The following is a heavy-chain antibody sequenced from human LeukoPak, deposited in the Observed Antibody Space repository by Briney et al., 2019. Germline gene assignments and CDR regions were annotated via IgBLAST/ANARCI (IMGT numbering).Heavy chain of an antibody. D-gene: IGHD3-22*01. J-gene: IGHJ3*02. CDR3: AKSLGYYDGSGEPLIAFDI. Sequence: PGGSLRLCCAASGLPFSICAMSWVRQAPGKGLEGVSAISGSGGNTYYADCVTSRFTNSRDNSKNTLYLQINSLRAEDTAVYYCAKSLGYYDGSGEPLIAFDIWGQGTMVTVSS. V-gene: IGHV3-23*01. CDR1: GLPFSICA. CDR2: ISGSGGNT.